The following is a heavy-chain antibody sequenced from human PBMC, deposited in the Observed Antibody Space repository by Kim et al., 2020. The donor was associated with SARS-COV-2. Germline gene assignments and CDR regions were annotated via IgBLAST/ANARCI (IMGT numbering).Heavy chain of an antibody. V-gene: IGHV1-46*01. CDR3: ARDRPDSNDSSGYYYVWVGYYYYYGMDV. CDR2: INPSGGST. CDR1: GYTFTSYY. J-gene: IGHJ6*02. Sequence: ASVKVSCKASGYTFTSYYMHWVRQAPGQGLEWMGIINPSGGSTSYAQKFQGRVTMTRDTSTSTVYMELSSLRSEDTAVYYCARDRPDSNDSSGYYYVWVGYYYYYGMDVWGQGTTVTVSS. D-gene: IGHD3-22*01.